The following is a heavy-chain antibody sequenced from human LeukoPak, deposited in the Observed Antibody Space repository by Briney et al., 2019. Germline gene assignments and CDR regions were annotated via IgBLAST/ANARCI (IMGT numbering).Heavy chain of an antibody. Sequence: PSETLSLTCTVSGGSISSYYWSWIRQPAGQGLEWIGRIYTSGSTNYNPSLRGRVTMSVDTSKNQFSLKLSSVTAADTAVYYCARDQTTGRPFDYWGQGTLVTVSS. D-gene: IGHD4-17*01. CDR2: IYTSGST. J-gene: IGHJ4*02. CDR1: GGSISSYY. V-gene: IGHV4-4*07. CDR3: ARDQTTGRPFDY.